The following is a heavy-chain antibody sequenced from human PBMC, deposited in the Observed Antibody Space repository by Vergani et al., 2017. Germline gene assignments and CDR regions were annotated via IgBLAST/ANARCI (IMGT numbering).Heavy chain of an antibody. Sequence: QVKLQESGPGLLKPSQTLFLTCTVSGESIRSGSHYWSWIRQPAGKGPEWIGKIHTGGSTDLNPSFKSRVSISVDTSKSQFSLKLNSVTVADTAVYYCARSRPYCTSGSCPAIWGQGTLVTVSS. J-gene: IGHJ4*02. CDR2: IHTGGST. V-gene: IGHV4-61*02. CDR3: ARSRPYCTSGSCPAI. CDR1: GESIRSGSHY. D-gene: IGHD2-15*01.